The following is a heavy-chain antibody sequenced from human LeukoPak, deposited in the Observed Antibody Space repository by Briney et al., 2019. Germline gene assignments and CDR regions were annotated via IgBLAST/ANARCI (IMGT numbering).Heavy chain of an antibody. Sequence: GGSLRLSCAASGFTFSSNWMHWVRQAPGKGLVWVSRINEDGSTTNYADSVKGRSTIFRDNAKNTLYLQMNSLRAENTAVYYCVRDLGGRSGHWGQGTLVTVSS. D-gene: IGHD1-26*01. CDR3: VRDLGGRSGH. V-gene: IGHV3-74*01. CDR2: INEDGSTT. CDR1: GFTFSSNW. J-gene: IGHJ4*02.